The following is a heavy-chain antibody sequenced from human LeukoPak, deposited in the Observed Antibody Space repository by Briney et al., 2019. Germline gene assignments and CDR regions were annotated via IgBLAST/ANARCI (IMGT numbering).Heavy chain of an antibody. J-gene: IGHJ4*02. CDR3: ARDGVVVPAAVLYFDY. CDR2: IYTSGST. D-gene: IGHD2-2*02. CDR1: GGSISSYY. Sequence: PSETLSLTCTVSGGSISSYYWSWIRQPAGKGLEWIERIYTSGSTNYNPSLKSRVTMSVDTSKNQFSLKLSSATAADTAVYYCARDGVVVPAAVLYFDYWGQGTLVTVSS. V-gene: IGHV4-4*07.